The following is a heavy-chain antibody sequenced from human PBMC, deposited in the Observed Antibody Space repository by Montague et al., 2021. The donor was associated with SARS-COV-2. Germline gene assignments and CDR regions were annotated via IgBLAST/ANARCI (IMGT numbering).Heavy chain of an antibody. CDR3: AKRGSYFFDY. CDR1: GLTFTSYG. D-gene: IGHD1-26*01. V-gene: IGHV3-23*01. CDR2: ITVSGAGT. Sequence: SLRLSCAASGLTFTSYGMAWVRQAPGKGLEWVSVITVSGAGTYYAESVEGRFTISRDHSRNTLFLLMNSLRAEDTAVYYCAKRGSYFFDYWGQGTLVTVSS. J-gene: IGHJ4*02.